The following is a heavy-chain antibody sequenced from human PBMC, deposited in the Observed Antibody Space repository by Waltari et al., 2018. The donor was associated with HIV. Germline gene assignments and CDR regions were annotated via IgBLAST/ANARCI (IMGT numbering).Heavy chain of an antibody. CDR2: FWSDGVEI. D-gene: IGHD6-6*01. Sequence: QVQLVESGGGAVQPGTSLPLSCAVSGFPFPTFRLHWVRQSPGKGLEWLAVFWSDGVEISYADSVKGRFTISKDSSQKTLYLHLTSLRAEDTALYYCARGYSSSRWIPLYHWGRGTLVTVSS. CDR3: ARGYSSSRWIPLYH. CDR1: GFPFPTFR. J-gene: IGHJ4*02. V-gene: IGHV3-33*01.